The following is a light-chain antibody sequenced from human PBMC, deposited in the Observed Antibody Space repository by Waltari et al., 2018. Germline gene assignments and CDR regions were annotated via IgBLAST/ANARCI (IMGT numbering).Light chain of an antibody. V-gene: IGKV3-15*01. Sequence: EIVMTQSPATLSVSPGERATISCRASQIVSTNLAWYQHKPGQAPRLLIYDASTRATGIPPRFSGSGSGTEFTLTISSLQSEDFAVYYCQQYNNWPFYTFGQGTKVDIK. CDR3: QQYNNWPFYT. CDR1: QIVSTN. J-gene: IGKJ2*01. CDR2: DAS.